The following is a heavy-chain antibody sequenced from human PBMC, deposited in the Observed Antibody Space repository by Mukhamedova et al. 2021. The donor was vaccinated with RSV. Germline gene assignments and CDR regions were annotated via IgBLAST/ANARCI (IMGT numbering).Heavy chain of an antibody. D-gene: IGHD3-22*01. CDR2: IIPIFGTA. V-gene: IGHV1-69*01. J-gene: IGHJ3*02. CDR3: ARSAHYYYDSSGPDAFDI. Sequence: RQAPGQGLEWMGGIIPIFGTANYAQKFQGRVTITADESTSTAYMELSSLRSEDTAVYYCARSAHYYYDSSGPDAFDIWGQGTMVTV.